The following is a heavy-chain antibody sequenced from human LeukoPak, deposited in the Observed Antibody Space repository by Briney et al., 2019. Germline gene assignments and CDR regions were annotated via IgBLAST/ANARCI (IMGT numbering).Heavy chain of an antibody. CDR1: GFTFSSYN. D-gene: IGHD1-26*01. CDR3: ATESGTYSGTCFDY. V-gene: IGHV3-48*01. CDR2: ISSSSNTI. J-gene: IGHJ4*02. Sequence: GGSLRLSCAASGFTFSSYNMNWVRQAPGKGLEWVSYISSSSNTIYYADSVKGRFTISRDNAKNSLYLQMNSLRAEDTAVYFCATESGTYSGTCFDYWGQGTLVTVSS.